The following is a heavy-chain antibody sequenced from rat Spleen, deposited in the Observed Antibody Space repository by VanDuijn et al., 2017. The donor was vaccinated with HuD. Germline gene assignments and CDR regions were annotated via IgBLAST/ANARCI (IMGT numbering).Heavy chain of an antibody. V-gene: IGHV2S63*01. CDR1: GFSLTDYS. D-gene: IGHD1-12*03. CDR3: ARSALMVTPLFDY. Sequence: VQLKESGPGLVQPSQTLSLTCTVSGFSLTDYSVHWVRQPPGKGLEWMGIMWTGGNTAYNSPLKSRLSISRDTPKSQVFLKMNSLQTEDTAMYFCARSALMVTPLFDYWGQGVMVTVSS. CDR2: MWTGGNT. J-gene: IGHJ2*01.